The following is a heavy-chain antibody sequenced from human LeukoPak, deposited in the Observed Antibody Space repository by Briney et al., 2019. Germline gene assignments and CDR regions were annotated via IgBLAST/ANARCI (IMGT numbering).Heavy chain of an antibody. CDR3: ARYSGSYSDAGVYFDY. V-gene: IGHV1-2*06. Sequence: ASVKVSCKASGYTFTGYYMHWVRQAPGQGLEWMGRINPNSGGTNYAQKFQGRVTMTRDTSISTAYMELSRLRSDDTAVYYCARYSGSYSDAGVYFDYWGQGTLVTVSS. CDR1: GYTFTGYY. D-gene: IGHD1-26*01. CDR2: INPNSGGT. J-gene: IGHJ4*02.